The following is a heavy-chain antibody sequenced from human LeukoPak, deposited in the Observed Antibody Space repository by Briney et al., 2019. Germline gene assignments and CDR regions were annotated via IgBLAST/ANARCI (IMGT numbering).Heavy chain of an antibody. CDR1: GGSISGSSYY. J-gene: IGHJ6*03. CDR2: LYYSGTT. CDR3: AAGARGYSYGYIPYYYYYMDV. V-gene: IGHV4-39*07. D-gene: IGHD5-18*01. Sequence: SETLPLTCTVSGGSISGSSYYWGWIRQPPGKGLEWIGSLYYSGTTYYNPSLKSRVTISVDTSKNQFSLKLTSVTAADTAVYYCAAGARGYSYGYIPYYYYYMDVWGKGTTVTVSS.